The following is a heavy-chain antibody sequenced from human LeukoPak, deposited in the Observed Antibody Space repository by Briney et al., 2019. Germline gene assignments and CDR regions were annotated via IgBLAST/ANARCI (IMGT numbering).Heavy chain of an antibody. V-gene: IGHV5-51*01. CDR2: IYPGDSDT. CDR1: GYSFTSYW. J-gene: IGHJ4*02. CDR3: ARVSIRAYYGSGSPDY. Sequence: PGESLKISCKGSGYSFTSYWIGWVRQMPGKGLDWMGIIYPGDSDTRYSPSFQGQVTISADRSINTAYLQWSSLKASDTAMYYCARVSIRAYYGSGSPDYWGQGTLVTVSS. D-gene: IGHD3-10*01.